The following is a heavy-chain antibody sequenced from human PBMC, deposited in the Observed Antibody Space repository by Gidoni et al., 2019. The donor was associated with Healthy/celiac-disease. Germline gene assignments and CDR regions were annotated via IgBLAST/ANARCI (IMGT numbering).Heavy chain of an antibody. J-gene: IGHJ6*02. Sequence: EVQLVESGGGLVKPGGSLRLSCAASGFPFSSYSMNWVRQAPGKGLEWVSSISSSSSYIYYADSVKGRFTISRDNAKNSLYLQMNSLRAEDTAVYYCAREQDQLLYYYYGMDVWGQGTTVTVSS. CDR3: AREQDQLLYYYYGMDV. CDR1: GFPFSSYS. D-gene: IGHD2-2*01. CDR2: ISSSSSYI. V-gene: IGHV3-21*01.